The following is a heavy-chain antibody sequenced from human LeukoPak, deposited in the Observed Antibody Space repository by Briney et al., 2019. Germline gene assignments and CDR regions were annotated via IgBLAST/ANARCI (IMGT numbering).Heavy chain of an antibody. J-gene: IGHJ3*02. Sequence: ASMMVSCKASGYTFSRYYIHWVRQAPGQGLEWMAMINPSGGSTTYLQKFQGRVTITRDTSTMTVYMELSSLRSEDTAVYYCAREFAAMVPNGFDIWGQGTMVTVSP. D-gene: IGHD5-18*01. CDR2: INPSGGST. CDR3: AREFAAMVPNGFDI. CDR1: GYTFSRYY. V-gene: IGHV1-46*01.